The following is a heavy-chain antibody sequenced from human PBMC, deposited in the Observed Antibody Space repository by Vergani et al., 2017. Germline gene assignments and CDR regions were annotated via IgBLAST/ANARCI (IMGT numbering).Heavy chain of an antibody. V-gene: IGHV3-30*18. CDR2: ISYDGSNK. J-gene: IGHJ4*02. CDR3: AKSLLFHTAMVTVDY. Sequence: QVQLVESGGGVVQPGRSLRLSCAASGFTFSSYGMHWVRQAPGKGLEWVAVISYDGSNKYYADYVKGRFTISRDNSKNTLYLQMNSLRAEDTAVYYCAKSLLFHTAMVTVDYWGQGTLVTVSS. CDR1: GFTFSSYG. D-gene: IGHD5-18*01.